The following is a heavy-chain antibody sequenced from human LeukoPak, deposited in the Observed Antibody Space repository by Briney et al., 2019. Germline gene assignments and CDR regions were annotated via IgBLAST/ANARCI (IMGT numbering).Heavy chain of an antibody. CDR1: GFTFSSYN. V-gene: IGHV3-21*06. CDR2: ISTTSNYI. CDR3: ARAGVCTTTSCDGGIDY. J-gene: IGHJ4*02. Sequence: PGRSLRLSCAASGFTFSSYNMKWVRQAPGKGLEWVSFISTTSNYIYYADSVKGRFTISRDNAKNSLYLQMNSLRGEDAALYYCARAGVCTTTSCDGGIDYWGQGTLVTVSS. D-gene: IGHD2-2*01.